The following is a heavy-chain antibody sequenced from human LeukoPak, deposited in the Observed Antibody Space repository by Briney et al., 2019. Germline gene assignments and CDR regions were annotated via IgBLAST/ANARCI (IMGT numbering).Heavy chain of an antibody. V-gene: IGHV1-46*01. CDR1: GYIFITYY. D-gene: IGHD3-10*01. Sequence: ASVKVSCKASGYIFITYYIHWVGQAPGQGVEGMGIINPDGGRTSYAQKFQGRVTMTRDTSTSTVYMELSSLRSEDTAVYYCARDFGPYYGSGSRDYWGQGTLVTVSS. CDR3: ARDFGPYYGSGSRDY. CDR2: INPDGGRT. J-gene: IGHJ4*02.